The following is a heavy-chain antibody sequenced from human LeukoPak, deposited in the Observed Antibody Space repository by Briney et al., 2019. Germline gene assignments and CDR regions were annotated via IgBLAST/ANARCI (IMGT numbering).Heavy chain of an antibody. Sequence: SETLSLTCTLSGGPISSSSYYWGWIRQPPGKGLEWIGSINYSGNTFYNPSLKSRVTISVDTSKNQFSLNLSSVTAADTAVYYCARRPQSYIDVWGKGTTVTVSS. CDR1: GGPISSSSYY. CDR3: ARRPQSYIDV. CDR2: INYSGNT. V-gene: IGHV4-39*01. J-gene: IGHJ6*03.